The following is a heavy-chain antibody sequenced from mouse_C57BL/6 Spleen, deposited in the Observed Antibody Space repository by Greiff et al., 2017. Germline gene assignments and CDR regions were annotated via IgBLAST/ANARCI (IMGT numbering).Heavy chain of an antibody. CDR2: IYPGNGDT. V-gene: IGHV1-12*01. Sequence: LQQSGAELVRPGASVKMSCKASGYTFTSYNMHWVKQTPRQGLEWIGAIYPGNGDTSYNEKFKGKATLTGDKSSSTAYMQLSSMTSEDSAVYFCARPRYDYDGYCAMDYWGQGTTVTVSS. J-gene: IGHJ4*01. D-gene: IGHD2-4*01. CDR1: GYTFTSYN. CDR3: ARPRYDYDGYCAMDY.